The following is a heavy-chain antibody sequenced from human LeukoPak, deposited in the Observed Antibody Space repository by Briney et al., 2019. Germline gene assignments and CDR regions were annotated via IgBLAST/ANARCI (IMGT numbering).Heavy chain of an antibody. D-gene: IGHD3-22*01. J-gene: IGHJ4*02. V-gene: IGHV3-23*01. CDR2: ISGSGGST. CDR3: AKDLYYYDSSGYTFDY. CDR1: GFAFSNYA. Sequence: GGSLRLSCAASGFAFSNYAMNWVRQAPGKGLEWVSGISGSGGSTNYADSEKGRFTISRDNSKNTLYLQMNSLRAEDTAVYYCAKDLYYYDSSGYTFDYWGQGTLVTVSS.